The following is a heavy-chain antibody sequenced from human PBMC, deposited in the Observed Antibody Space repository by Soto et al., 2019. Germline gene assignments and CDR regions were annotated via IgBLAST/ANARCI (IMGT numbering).Heavy chain of an antibody. CDR1: GGSISGFY. D-gene: IGHD2-15*01. V-gene: IGHV4-59*08. Sequence: SETLSLTCIVSGGSISGFYWSWIRQPPGKGLEWIGSVYYSVSTNYNPSPKSRVTMSLDTSKNQFSLKLSSVTAADTAVYYCARQGSGGRTFDFWGQGALVTVSS. J-gene: IGHJ4*02. CDR3: ARQGSGGRTFDF. CDR2: VYYSVST.